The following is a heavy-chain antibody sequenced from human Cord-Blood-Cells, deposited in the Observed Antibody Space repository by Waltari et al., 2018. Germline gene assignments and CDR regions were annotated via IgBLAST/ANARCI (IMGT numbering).Heavy chain of an antibody. CDR2: IYDSGST. Sequence: QVQLQEPGPGLVKPSQTLSLTCTVSGGSISSGGYYWSWIRQHPGKGLEWIGYIYDSGSTYYNPPLKSRVTISVDTPKNQFSLKLSSVTAADTAVYYCARDFSGSYYFDYWGQGTLVTVSS. CDR3: ARDFSGSYYFDY. CDR1: GGSISSGGYY. J-gene: IGHJ4*02. D-gene: IGHD1-26*01. V-gene: IGHV4-31*03.